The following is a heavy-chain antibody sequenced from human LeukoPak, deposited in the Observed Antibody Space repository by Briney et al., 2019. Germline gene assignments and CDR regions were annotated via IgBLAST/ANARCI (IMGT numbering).Heavy chain of an antibody. J-gene: IGHJ4*02. CDR3: SKPSTAYDILTGYSYFDY. V-gene: IGHV3-23*01. D-gene: IGHD3-9*01. Sequence: GGSLRLSCAASGFTFSSSAMSWVRQAPGEGLEWVSASSGSGGSTYYADSVKGRFTISRDNSKSTLYLQMNSLRAEDTAVYFFSKPSTAYDILTGYSYFDYWGQGTLVTVSS. CDR1: GFTFSSSA. CDR2: SSGSGGST.